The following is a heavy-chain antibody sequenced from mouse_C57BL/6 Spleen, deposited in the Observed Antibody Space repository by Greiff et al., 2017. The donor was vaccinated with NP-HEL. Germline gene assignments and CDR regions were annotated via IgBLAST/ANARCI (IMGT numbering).Heavy chain of an antibody. Sequence: QVQLQQSGAELVKPGASVKISCKASGYAFSSYWMNWVKQRPGKGLEWIGQIYPGDGDTNYNGKFKGKATLTADKSSSTAYMQLSSLTSEDSAVYFCARWDYYGSSYDYYAMDYWGQGTSVTVSS. J-gene: IGHJ4*01. D-gene: IGHD1-1*01. CDR1: GYAFSSYW. CDR2: IYPGDGDT. V-gene: IGHV1-80*01. CDR3: ARWDYYGSSYDYYAMDY.